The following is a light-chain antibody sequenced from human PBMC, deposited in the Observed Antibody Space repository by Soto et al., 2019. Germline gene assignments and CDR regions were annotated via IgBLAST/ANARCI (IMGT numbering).Light chain of an antibody. CDR3: QQYGSVPLT. V-gene: IGKV3-20*01. CDR2: GAS. CDR1: QSVSTSY. J-gene: IGKJ4*01. Sequence: EIVLTQSPGTLSLSPGERATLSCRASQSVSTSYLAWYQQKPGQAPRLLIYGASSRATGIPDRFSGSGSGADFTLPISRLEREDFAVYYCQQYGSVPLTFGGGTKVEIK.